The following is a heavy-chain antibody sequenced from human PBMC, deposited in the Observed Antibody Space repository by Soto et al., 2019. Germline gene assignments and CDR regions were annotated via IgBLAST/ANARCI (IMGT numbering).Heavy chain of an antibody. CDR2: IKQDGTEK. CDR1: GFTFSSYS. J-gene: IGHJ3*02. CDR3: ARGDTPMITGMDSFDI. D-gene: IGHD5-18*01. Sequence: LRLSCAASGFTFSSYSMNWVRQAPGKGLEWVANIKQDGTEKNYVDSVKGRFTISRDNARKSLYLQMDSLRAEDTAVYFCARGDTPMITGMDSFDIWGQGTMVTVSS. V-gene: IGHV3-7*01.